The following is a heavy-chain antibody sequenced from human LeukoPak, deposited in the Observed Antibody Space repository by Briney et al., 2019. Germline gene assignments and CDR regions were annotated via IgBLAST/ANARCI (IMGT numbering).Heavy chain of an antibody. Sequence: GGSLRLSCAASGFIFSNAWMSWVRKAPGKGLVWVGRIQSKADGSTAGSAATVKGRFTISIEDSKNTLYLEMNNLKTDDSAVYYCTTARSYYGMDVWGQGTTVTVSS. CDR2: IQSKADGSTA. J-gene: IGHJ6*02. CDR1: GFIFSNAW. CDR3: TTARSYYGMDV. V-gene: IGHV3-15*01.